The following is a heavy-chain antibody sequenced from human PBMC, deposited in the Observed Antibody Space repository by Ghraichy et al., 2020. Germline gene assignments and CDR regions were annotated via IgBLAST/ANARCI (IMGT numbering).Heavy chain of an antibody. D-gene: IGHD2-15*01. CDR1: GFNFRNYA. V-gene: IGHV3-23*01. Sequence: GGSLRLSCAASGFNFRNYAMAWVRQAPGKGLEWVAGIGGDGRTTFYADSVKGRFTISRDTSKNTLVLQMNSLRAEDTAVYYCAKEGVVAVGAFDYWGQGTLVTVSS. J-gene: IGHJ4*02. CDR2: IGGDGRTT. CDR3: AKEGVVAVGAFDY.